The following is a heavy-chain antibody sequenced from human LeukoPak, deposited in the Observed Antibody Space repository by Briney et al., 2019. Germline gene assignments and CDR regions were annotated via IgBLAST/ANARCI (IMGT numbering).Heavy chain of an antibody. D-gene: IGHD4-17*01. CDR2: IIPIFGTA. CDR3: ARDHYGTYYYYYMDV. V-gene: IGHV1-69*06. CDR1: GGTFSSYA. Sequence: SVKVSCKASGGTFSSYAISWVRQAPGQGLEWMGGIIPIFGTANYAQKSQGRVTITADKSTSTAYMELSSLRSEDTAVYYCARDHYGTYYYYYMDVWGKGTTVTVSS. J-gene: IGHJ6*03.